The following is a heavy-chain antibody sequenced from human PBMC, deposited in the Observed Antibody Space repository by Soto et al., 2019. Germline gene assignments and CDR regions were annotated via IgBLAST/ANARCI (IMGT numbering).Heavy chain of an antibody. Sequence: EVQLVESGGGLVQPGGSLRLSCAASGFSFSSYGMHWVRQAPGTGLVWVSRVDADGSGTTYAGSVKGRFSISRDNAKNTVSLQMNNLRAEDTAVYDCAGASGWKFDYWGLGVLVTVSS. CDR1: GFSFSSYG. D-gene: IGHD1-1*01. CDR2: VDADGSGT. J-gene: IGHJ4*02. V-gene: IGHV3-74*01. CDR3: AGASGWKFDY.